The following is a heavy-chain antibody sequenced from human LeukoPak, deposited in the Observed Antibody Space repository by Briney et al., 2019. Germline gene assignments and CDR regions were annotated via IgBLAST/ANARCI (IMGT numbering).Heavy chain of an antibody. CDR2: INAGNGNT. V-gene: IGHV1-3*01. CDR1: GYTFTSYA. CDR3: ARAKGYFSGWSLSSDY. D-gene: IGHD6-19*01. Sequence: ASVKVSCKASGYTFTSYAMYWVRQAPGQRLEWMGWINAGNGNTKYSQKFQGRVTITRDTSASTAYKELRSLRSDDTAVYYCARAKGYFSGWSLSSDYWGQGTLVTVSS. J-gene: IGHJ4*02.